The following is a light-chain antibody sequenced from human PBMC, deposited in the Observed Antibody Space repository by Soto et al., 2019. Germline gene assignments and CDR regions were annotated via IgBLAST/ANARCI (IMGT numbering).Light chain of an antibody. V-gene: IGLV2-14*01. CDR1: SSDVGGYNS. J-gene: IGLJ1*01. CDR2: DVS. Sequence: ALTNAASVTGLPGQSSPISYTRTSSDVGGYNSVSWYQQHPGKAPTLVVYDVSNRPSGVSNRFSGSKSGNTASLTISGLQAEDEADYYCNTYTSSSSPSYVVRTGTKVTVL. CDR3: NTYTSSSSPSYV.